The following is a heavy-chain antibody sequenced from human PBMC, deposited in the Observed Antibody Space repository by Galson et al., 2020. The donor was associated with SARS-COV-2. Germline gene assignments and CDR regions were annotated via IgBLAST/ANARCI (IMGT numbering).Heavy chain of an antibody. V-gene: IGHV3-30*03. J-gene: IGHJ3*01. CDR1: GFTFGSHT. CDR2: ISADQKT. D-gene: IGHD2-21*01. Sequence: SLKISCVGSGFTFGSHTMHWLRQAPSKGLAWVAAISADQKTAYAASVKRRFTISRDNFRDTLFLQMSNLVDEDTGKFYCARDPIVGRLPGPYDAWGQGTNVIVSS. CDR3: ARDPIVGRLPGPYDA.